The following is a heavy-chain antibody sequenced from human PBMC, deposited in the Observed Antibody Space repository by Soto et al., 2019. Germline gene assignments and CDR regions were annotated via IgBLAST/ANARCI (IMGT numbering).Heavy chain of an antibody. CDR3: AKGDHIVLVPVYYYGMDV. D-gene: IGHD2-2*01. CDR1: GFTFSSYA. Sequence: PGGSLRLSCVVSGFTFSSYAMSWVRQAPGKGLEWVSAISGSGGTTYYVDSVKGRFTISRDNSKNTLYLQMNSLRAEDTAVYYCAKGDHIVLVPVYYYGMDVWGQGTTVTVS. J-gene: IGHJ6*02. V-gene: IGHV3-23*01. CDR2: ISGSGGTT.